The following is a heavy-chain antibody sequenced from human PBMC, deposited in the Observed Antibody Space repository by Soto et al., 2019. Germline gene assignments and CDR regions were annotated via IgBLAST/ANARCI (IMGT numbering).Heavy chain of an antibody. V-gene: IGHV1-3*01. CDR3: ARTYYDFWSGPVGSTNWFDP. D-gene: IGHD3-3*01. Sequence: WVRQAPGQRLEWMGWINAGNGNTKYSQKFQGRVTITRDTSASTAYMELSSLRSEDTAVYYCARTYYDFWSGPVGSTNWFDPWGQGTLVTVSS. CDR2: INAGNGNT. J-gene: IGHJ5*02.